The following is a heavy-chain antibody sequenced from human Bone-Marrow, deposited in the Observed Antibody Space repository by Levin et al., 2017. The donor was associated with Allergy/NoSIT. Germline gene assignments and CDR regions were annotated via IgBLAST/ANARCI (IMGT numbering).Heavy chain of an antibody. CDR1: GFAFSNYW. J-gene: IGHJ4*02. D-gene: IGHD3-10*01. CDR3: ARDPFAYNFGSGSYLDY. CDR2: INRGGTST. V-gene: IGHV3-74*01. Sequence: GGSLRLSCAASGFAFSNYWMHWVRQAPGTGLVWVSRINRGGTSTTYADSVQGRFTISRDNAKNTLYLQMNSLRAEDTAVYYCARDPFAYNFGSGSYLDYWGQGTLVSVSS.